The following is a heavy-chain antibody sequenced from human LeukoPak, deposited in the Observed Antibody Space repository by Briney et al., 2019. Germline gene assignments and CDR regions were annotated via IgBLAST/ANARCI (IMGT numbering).Heavy chain of an antibody. D-gene: IGHD5-24*01. Sequence: GGSLKLSCAASGFTFSGSAMHWVRQASGKGLEWVGRIRSKANSYATAYAASVKGRFTISRDDSKNTAYLQMNSLRVEDTAVYYCVRDLGRNDYLWGQGTLVTVSS. CDR1: GFTFSGSA. J-gene: IGHJ5*02. CDR2: IRSKANSYAT. CDR3: VRDLGRNDYL. V-gene: IGHV3-73*01.